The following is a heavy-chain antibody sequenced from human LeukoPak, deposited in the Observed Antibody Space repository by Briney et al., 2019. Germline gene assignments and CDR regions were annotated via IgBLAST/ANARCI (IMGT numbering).Heavy chain of an antibody. CDR1: GFTFSNYW. CDR2: IKQDGSEK. J-gene: IGHJ6*03. V-gene: IGHV3-7*01. Sequence: PGGSLRLSCAASGFTFSNYWLSWVRQAPGRGREWVANIKQDGSEKYYVDSVKGRFTISRDNAKNSLYLQMNSLRAEDTPVYYCARDRALVGGPGYYYYYMDVWGKGTTVTVSS. CDR3: ARDRALVGGPGYYYYYMDV. D-gene: IGHD2-21*01.